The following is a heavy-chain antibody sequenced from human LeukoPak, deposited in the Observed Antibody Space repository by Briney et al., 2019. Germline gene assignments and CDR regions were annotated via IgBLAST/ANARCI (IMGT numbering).Heavy chain of an antibody. Sequence: GRSLRLSCAASGFTFSSYGMHWVRQAPGKGLERVAVISYDGSNKYYADSVKGRFTISRDNSKNTLYLQMNSLRAEDTAVYYCAKDRQQWLVEANWFDPWGQGTLVTVSS. J-gene: IGHJ5*02. D-gene: IGHD6-19*01. CDR2: ISYDGSNK. V-gene: IGHV3-30*18. CDR3: AKDRQQWLVEANWFDP. CDR1: GFTFSSYG.